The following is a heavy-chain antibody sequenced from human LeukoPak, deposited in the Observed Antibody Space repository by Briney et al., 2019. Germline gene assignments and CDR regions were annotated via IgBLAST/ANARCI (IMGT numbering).Heavy chain of an antibody. D-gene: IGHD2-8*01. Sequence: GGSLRLSCAASGFTFDDYGMSWVRQPPGKGLEWALSINWIGGSTGYTDSVKGRFTISRDTAKNTLYLQMNSLRAEDTAVYYCARDTVRVLMVYAIEYYFDYWGQGTLVTVSS. J-gene: IGHJ4*02. CDR3: ARDTVRVLMVYAIEYYFDY. CDR2: INWIGGST. V-gene: IGHV3-20*04. CDR1: GFTFDDYG.